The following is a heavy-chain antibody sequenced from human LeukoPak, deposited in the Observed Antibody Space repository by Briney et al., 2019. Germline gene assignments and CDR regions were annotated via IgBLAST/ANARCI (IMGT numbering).Heavy chain of an antibody. V-gene: IGHV3-48*03. J-gene: IGHJ4*02. CDR1: GLTFRSYE. CDR3: ARGDYPDSSGYYDR. CDR2: ISTSGSII. D-gene: IGHD3-22*01. Sequence: GGSLRLSCAASGLTFRSYEMNWVRQAPGKGLEWVSYISTSGSIIYYADSVKGRFTISRDNAKNSLYLQMNSLRAEDTAVYYCARGDYPDSSGYYDRWGQGTLVSVSS.